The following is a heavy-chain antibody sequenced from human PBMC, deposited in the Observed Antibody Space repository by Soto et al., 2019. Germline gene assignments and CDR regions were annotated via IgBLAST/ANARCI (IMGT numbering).Heavy chain of an antibody. CDR1: GYTFTSYG. CDR2: ISAYNGNT. V-gene: IGHV1-18*01. D-gene: IGHD6-19*01. Sequence: QVQLVQSGAEVKKPRASVKVSCKASGYTFTSYGISWVRQAPGQGLEWMGWISAYNGNTNYAQKLQGRVTMTTDTSTSTADMELRSLGSDDTAVYYCARDEPVGGWRTGAFDYWGQGTLVTVSS. J-gene: IGHJ4*02. CDR3: ARDEPVGGWRTGAFDY.